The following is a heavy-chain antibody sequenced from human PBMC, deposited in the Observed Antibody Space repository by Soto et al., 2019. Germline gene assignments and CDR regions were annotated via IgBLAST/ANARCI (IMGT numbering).Heavy chain of an antibody. CDR2: INSDGSST. CDR3: VLLRSTTLGGRDAFAI. CDR1: GFTFSTYW. V-gene: IGHV3-74*01. J-gene: IGHJ3*02. Sequence: EVQLVESGGDLVQPGGSLRLSCAASGFTFSTYWMHWVRQVPGKGLVWVSRINSDGSSTRYADSVKGRFTISRDNAKNTRYLQMNSLRAEDTAVYYCVLLRSTTLGGRDAFAIWGQGTMVTVSS. D-gene: IGHD2-15*01.